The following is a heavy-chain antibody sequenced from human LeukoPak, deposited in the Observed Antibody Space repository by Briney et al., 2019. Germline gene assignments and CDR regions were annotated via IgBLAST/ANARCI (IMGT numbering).Heavy chain of an antibody. Sequence: SETLSLTCTVSGGSISSYYWSWIRQPPGKGLEWIGYIYYSGSTNYNPSLKSRVTISVDTSKNQFSLKLSSVTAADTAVYYCAREKAAGTVFDYWGQGTLVTVSS. CDR2: IYYSGST. D-gene: IGHD6-13*01. CDR1: GGSISSYY. J-gene: IGHJ4*02. V-gene: IGHV4-59*01. CDR3: AREKAAGTVFDY.